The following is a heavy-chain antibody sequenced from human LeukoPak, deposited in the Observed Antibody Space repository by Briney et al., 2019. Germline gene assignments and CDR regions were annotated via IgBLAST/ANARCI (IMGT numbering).Heavy chain of an antibody. CDR1: GFTFSSYA. J-gene: IGHJ4*02. D-gene: IGHD6-6*01. CDR2: IRYDGSSK. V-gene: IGHV3-30*04. Sequence: GGSLRLSCAASGFTFSSYAMHWVRQAPGKGLEWVSFIRYDGSSKYYADSVKGRFTISRDNSKNTLYLQMNSLRADDTAVYYCARGGVYSTSAVDYWGQGTLVTVSS. CDR3: ARGGVYSTSAVDY.